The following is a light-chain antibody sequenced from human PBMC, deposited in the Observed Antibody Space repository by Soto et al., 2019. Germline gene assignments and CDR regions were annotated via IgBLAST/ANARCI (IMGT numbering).Light chain of an antibody. Sequence: QYVLTQPASVSGSPGQSITISCTGTSSDVGGYNYVSWYQQHPGKAPKLMIYEVSKRPSGVPDRFSGSKSGNTASLTVSGLQAEDEADYYCNSYAGSNNWVFGGGTKLTAL. J-gene: IGLJ3*02. CDR2: EVS. CDR3: NSYAGSNNWV. CDR1: SSDVGGYNY. V-gene: IGLV2-8*01.